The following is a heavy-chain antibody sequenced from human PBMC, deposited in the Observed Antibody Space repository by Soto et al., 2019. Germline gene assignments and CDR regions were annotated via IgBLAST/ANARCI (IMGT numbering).Heavy chain of an antibody. D-gene: IGHD3-22*01. V-gene: IGHV1-46*01. CDR2: INPSTGST. J-gene: IGHJ4*02. CDR1: GYTFTYYY. CDR3: ARSPYSSGSYYPIDY. Sequence: QVQLVQSGAEVNKPGASVKVSCKASGYTFTYYYIHWVRQAPGQGLEWMGVINPSTGSTKYAQKFHGRVTMTRDTSTTTVYMELGSLRSDDTAVYYCARSPYSSGSYYPIDYWGQGTLVTVSS.